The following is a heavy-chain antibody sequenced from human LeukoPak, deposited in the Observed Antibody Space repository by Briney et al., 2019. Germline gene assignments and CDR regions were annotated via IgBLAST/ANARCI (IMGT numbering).Heavy chain of an antibody. D-gene: IGHD2-15*01. CDR1: GFTFSNYG. CDR3: AKGGYCSGGSCYEVIDY. CDR2: ITGNGGTT. Sequence: PGGSLRLSCAASGFTFSNYGMNWVRQAPGKGLEWVSGITGNGGTTYYADSVKGRFTISRDNSKNTLYLQMNSLRAEDTAVYYCAKGGYCSGGSCYEVIDYWGQGTLVTVSS. J-gene: IGHJ4*02. V-gene: IGHV3-23*01.